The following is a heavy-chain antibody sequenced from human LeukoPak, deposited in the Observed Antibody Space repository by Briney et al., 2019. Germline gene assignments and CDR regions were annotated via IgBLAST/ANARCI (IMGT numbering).Heavy chain of an antibody. Sequence: QPGRSLRLSCAASGFTFSSYAMHWVRQAPGKGLEWVAVISYDGSNKYYADSVKGRFTISRDNSKNTLHLQMNSLRAEDTAVYYCARDRQWELSSYFDYWGQGTLVTVSS. D-gene: IGHD1-26*01. CDR3: ARDRQWELSSYFDY. J-gene: IGHJ4*02. V-gene: IGHV3-30-3*01. CDR2: ISYDGSNK. CDR1: GFTFSSYA.